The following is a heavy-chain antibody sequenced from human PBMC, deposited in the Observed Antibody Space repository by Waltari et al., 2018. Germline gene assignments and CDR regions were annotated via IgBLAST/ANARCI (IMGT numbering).Heavy chain of an antibody. CDR2: IYYSGLT. CDR3: ARDHSGSYSFDY. V-gene: IGHV4-39*07. CDR1: GGSISSSSYY. Sequence: QLQLQESGPGLVKPSETLSLTCTVSGGSISSSSYYWGWIRQPPGKGLEWIGSIYYSGLTYYNPSLKSRVTISVDTSKNQFSLKLSSVTAADTAVYYCARDHSGSYSFDYWGQGTLVTVSS. J-gene: IGHJ4*02. D-gene: IGHD1-26*01.